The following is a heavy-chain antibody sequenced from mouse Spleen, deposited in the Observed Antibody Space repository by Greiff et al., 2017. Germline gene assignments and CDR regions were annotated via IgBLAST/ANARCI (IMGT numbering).Heavy chain of an antibody. CDR2: ISSGGSYT. CDR1: GFTFSSYA. Sequence: EVKLVESGGGLVKPGGSLKLSCAASGFTFSSYAMSWVRQTPEKRLEWVATISSGGSYTYYPVSVKGRFTISRDNAKNTLYLQMSSLRSEDTAMYYCARHHYRYDVWFAYWGQGTLVTVSA. CDR3: ARHHYRYDVWFAY. V-gene: IGHV5-9-3*01. J-gene: IGHJ3*01. D-gene: IGHD2-14*01.